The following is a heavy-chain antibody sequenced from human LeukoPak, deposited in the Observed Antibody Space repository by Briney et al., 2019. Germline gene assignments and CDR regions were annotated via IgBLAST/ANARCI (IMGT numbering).Heavy chain of an antibody. J-gene: IGHJ6*03. CDR1: GGSIRSHY. CDR3: SISSPAGYYYYVDV. Sequence: PSETLSLTCNVSGGSIRSHYWSWVRQPPRKGLEWIGYIYDGGSTNYSPSLKSRVTMSVDTSTNQFSPKLSSVSAADTAVYFCSISSPAGYYYYVDVWGKGTTVTVSS. V-gene: IGHV4-59*11. CDR2: IYDGGST.